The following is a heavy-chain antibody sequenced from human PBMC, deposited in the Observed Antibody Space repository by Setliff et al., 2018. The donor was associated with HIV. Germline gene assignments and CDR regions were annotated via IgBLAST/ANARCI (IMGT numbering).Heavy chain of an antibody. Sequence: ASVKVSCKASGGTFKNLAISWVRQAPGQGLEWMGGVIPSFATANYAQKFRGRITITADELTSTVYMDLNSLKSEDSAVYYCANPHDGGAFDVWGQGTAVTVSS. J-gene: IGHJ3*01. CDR3: ANPHDGGAFDV. D-gene: IGHD1-1*01. V-gene: IGHV1-69*13. CDR1: GGTFKNLA. CDR2: VIPSFATA.